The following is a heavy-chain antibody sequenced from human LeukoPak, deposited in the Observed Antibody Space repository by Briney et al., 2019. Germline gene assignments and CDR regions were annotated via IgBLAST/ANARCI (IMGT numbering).Heavy chain of an antibody. J-gene: IGHJ4*02. Sequence: PSEALSLTCTVSGGSISSADYYWSWIRQPPGKGLEWIEYIYYSESTYYNPSLKSRVTLSVDTSNIQFSLRLSSVPAADTAVHCCARARDTKPFDYWGQGTLVTVSS. CDR1: GGSISSADYY. V-gene: IGHV4-30-4*08. CDR2: IYYSEST. D-gene: IGHD5-24*01. CDR3: ARARDTKPFDY.